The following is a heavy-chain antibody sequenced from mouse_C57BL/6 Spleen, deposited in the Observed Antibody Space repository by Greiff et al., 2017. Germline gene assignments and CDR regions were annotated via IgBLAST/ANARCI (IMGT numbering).Heavy chain of an antibody. J-gene: IGHJ2*01. CDR3: AGGNGDFDY. Sequence: EVMLVESGGGLVQPGGSMKLSCVASGFTFSNYWMNWVRQSPEKGLEWVAQIRLKSDNYATHYAASVKGRFTISRDDSKSSVYLQMNNLRAEDTGIYYCAGGNGDFDYWGQGTTLTVSS. CDR2: IRLKSDNYAT. CDR1: GFTFSNYW. D-gene: IGHD2-1*01. V-gene: IGHV6-3*01.